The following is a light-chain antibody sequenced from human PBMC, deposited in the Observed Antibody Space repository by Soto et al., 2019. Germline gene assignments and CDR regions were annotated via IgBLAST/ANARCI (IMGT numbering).Light chain of an antibody. V-gene: IGLV1-44*01. J-gene: IGLJ3*02. CDR1: SSNIGSNT. Sequence: QSVLTQPPSASGTPGQRVTISCSGSSSNIGSNTVHWYQQLPGTAPRLLIYNNHQRPSGVPDRLSASKSGTSASLALTEVQSEDEADYYCASGDDSLNAGVFGGGTELTVL. CDR2: NNH. CDR3: ASGDDSLNAGV.